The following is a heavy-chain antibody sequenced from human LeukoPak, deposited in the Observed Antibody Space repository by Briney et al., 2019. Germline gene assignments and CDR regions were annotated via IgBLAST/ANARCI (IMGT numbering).Heavy chain of an antibody. D-gene: IGHD5-24*01. CDR1: GYTFTGYY. J-gene: IGHJ4*02. CDR3: ARVRWLLDPYYFDY. Sequence: ASVKVSCKASGYTFTGYYMHWGRQAPGKGLEWMGRINPNSCGTNYAQKFQCRVTITRDTSISTAYMELSRLRSDDTAVYYCARVRWLLDPYYFDYWGQGTLVTVSS. CDR2: INPNSCGT. V-gene: IGHV1-2*06.